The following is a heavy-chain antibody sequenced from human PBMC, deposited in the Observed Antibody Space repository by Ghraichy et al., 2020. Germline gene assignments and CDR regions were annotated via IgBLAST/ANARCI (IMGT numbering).Heavy chain of an antibody. D-gene: IGHD2-21*01. V-gene: IGHV3-30*18. CDR2: ISYDGSCK. Sequence: GGSLRLSCAASGFTFSTYAIHWVRQAPGKGLEWVALISYDGSCKDYADSVNGRFTISRDNSKNTVYLQMDSLRPEDTAIYYCAKDYATRYSLDYWGQGTLVTVSS. CDR1: GFTFSTYA. CDR3: AKDYATRYSLDY. J-gene: IGHJ4*02.